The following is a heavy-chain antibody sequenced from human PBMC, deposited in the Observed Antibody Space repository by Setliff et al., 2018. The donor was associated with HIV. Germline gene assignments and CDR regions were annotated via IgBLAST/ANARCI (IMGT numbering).Heavy chain of an antibody. CDR2: ISVYTGNT. J-gene: IGHJ4*02. D-gene: IGHD3-16*02. CDR3: ARDYNIWGSNRPSHFDY. V-gene: IGHV1-18*01. Sequence: EASVKVSCKASGYIFTSHGITWVRQAPGQGLEWMGWISVYTGNTNYAQNLQGRVTTTTDTSTSTAYMELRSLRSDDTAVYYCARDYNIWGSNRPSHFDYWGQGTLVTVSS. CDR1: GYIFTSHG.